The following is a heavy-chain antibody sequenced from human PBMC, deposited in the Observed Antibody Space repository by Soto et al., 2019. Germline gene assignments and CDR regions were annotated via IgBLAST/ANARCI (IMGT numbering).Heavy chain of an antibody. Sequence: GGSLRLSCAASGFTFSSYAMHWVRQAPGKGLEWVAVISYDGSNKYYADSVKGRFTISRDNSKNTLYLQMNSLRAEDTAVYYCARPYCSSTSCYLFDYWGQGTLVTVSS. CDR2: ISYDGSNK. CDR1: GFTFSSYA. V-gene: IGHV3-30-3*01. D-gene: IGHD2-2*01. CDR3: ARPYCSSTSCYLFDY. J-gene: IGHJ4*02.